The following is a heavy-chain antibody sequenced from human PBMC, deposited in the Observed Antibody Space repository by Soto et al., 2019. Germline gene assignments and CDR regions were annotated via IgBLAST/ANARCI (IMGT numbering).Heavy chain of an antibody. Sequence: GESLKISCKGSGYSFTSYWIGWVRQMPGKGLESMGIIYPGDSDTRYSPSFQGKVTISADKSISTAYLQWSSLKASDPAMYYCARVTIWSGFDYYDSSGPHYYAMDVWGQGTTVTVSS. CDR2: IYPGDSDT. J-gene: IGHJ6*02. CDR3: ARVTIWSGFDYYDSSGPHYYAMDV. D-gene: IGHD3-22*01. CDR1: GYSFTSYW. V-gene: IGHV5-51*01.